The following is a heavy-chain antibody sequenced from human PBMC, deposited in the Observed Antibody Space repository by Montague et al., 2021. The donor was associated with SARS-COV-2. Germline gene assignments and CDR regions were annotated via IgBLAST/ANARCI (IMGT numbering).Heavy chain of an antibody. V-gene: IGHV4-39*01. J-gene: IGHJ4*01. CDR2: LYYDDFT. CDR1: ASTISPTSYH. CDR3: ARHERQWLRLYPYYFDY. D-gene: IGHD5-12*01. Sequence: SETLSLTCTVYASTISPTSYHLGSTCQPPAGGPASLGCLYYDDFTYSNPSLKSRVTISVDTSKNQFSLKLSSVTAADTSVYYCARHERQWLRLYPYYFDYSG.